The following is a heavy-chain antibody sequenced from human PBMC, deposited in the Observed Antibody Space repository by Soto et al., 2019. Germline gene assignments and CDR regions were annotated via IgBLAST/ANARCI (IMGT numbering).Heavy chain of an antibody. CDR1: GFTVSTKY. V-gene: IGHV3-66*01. J-gene: IGHJ4*02. D-gene: IGHD2-21*02. CDR3: ASSWGDHRYFDY. CDR2: IYSGGST. Sequence: GGSLRLSCAASGFTVSTKYMSWVRQAPGKGLEWVSVIYSGGSTFYADSVRGRFTISRDNSKNTVNLQMDSLKTEDTAVYFCASSWGDHRYFDYWGQGTLVTVSS.